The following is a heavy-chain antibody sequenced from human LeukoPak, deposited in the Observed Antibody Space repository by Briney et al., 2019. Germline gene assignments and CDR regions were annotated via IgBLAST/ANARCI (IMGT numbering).Heavy chain of an antibody. CDR3: ARGGYYGSGNYLDY. D-gene: IGHD3-10*01. J-gene: IGHJ4*02. CDR1: GFTFSSYW. CDR2: INTDGSGT. V-gene: IGHV3-74*01. Sequence: PGGSLRLSCVASGFTFSSYWMHWVRQAPGKGLVWVSRINTDGSGTTYADSVKGRFTISRDIAKNTLYLQMNSLRAEDTALCYCARGGYYGSGNYLDYWGQGTLVTVSS.